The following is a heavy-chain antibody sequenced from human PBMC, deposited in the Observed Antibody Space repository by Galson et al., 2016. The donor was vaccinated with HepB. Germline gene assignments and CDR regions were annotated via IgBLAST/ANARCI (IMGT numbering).Heavy chain of an antibody. CDR1: GFTVSSNY. CDR2: IYSGGST. Sequence: SLRLSCAASGFTVSSNYMSWVRQAPGKGLEWVSVIYSGGSTYYADSVKGRFTISRHSSKNTLYLQMNNLRAEDTAIYYCEGYSYPFDIWGQGTMVTVSS. V-gene: IGHV3-53*01. CDR3: EGYSYPFDI. J-gene: IGHJ3*02. D-gene: IGHD3-22*01.